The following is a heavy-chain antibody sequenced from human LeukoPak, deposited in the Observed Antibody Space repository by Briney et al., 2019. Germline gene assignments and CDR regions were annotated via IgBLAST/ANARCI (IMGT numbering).Heavy chain of an antibody. V-gene: IGHV1-18*01. CDR3: ARRATVPNWFDP. J-gene: IGHJ5*02. CDR2: ISAYNGNT. D-gene: IGHD5-12*01. CDR1: GGTFSSYA. Sequence: ASVKVSCKASGGTFSSYAISWVRQAPGQGLEWMGWISAYNGNTNYAQKLQGRVTMTTDTSTSTAYMELRSLRSDDTAVYYCARRATVPNWFDPWGQGTLVTVSS.